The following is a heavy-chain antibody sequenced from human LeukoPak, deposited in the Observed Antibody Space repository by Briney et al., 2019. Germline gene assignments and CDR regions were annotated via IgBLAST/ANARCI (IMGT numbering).Heavy chain of an antibody. CDR1: GCIFSNYW. D-gene: IGHD5-12*01. CDR2: TNEDGSKA. Sequence: GESLRLSCTASGCIFSNYWMTWGRQAPGKGLDLVSQTNEDGSKAYSIDSVKAWFSISRNNARNSLSLQMNSLRAEDTAVYYCVRDGGVSGYDLLDYWGQGTLVTVSS. CDR3: VRDGGVSGYDLLDY. J-gene: IGHJ4*02. V-gene: IGHV3-7*01.